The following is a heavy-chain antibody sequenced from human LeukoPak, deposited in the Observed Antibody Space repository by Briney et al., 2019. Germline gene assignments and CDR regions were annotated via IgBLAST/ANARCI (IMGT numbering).Heavy chain of an antibody. CDR2: ISTSSGTV. V-gene: IGHV3-48*04. CDR1: GFTFSNYN. Sequence: GGSLRLSCAASGFTFSNYNLNWVRQAPGKGLEWVSYISTSSGTVFYADSVKGRFTISRDNAENSLYLQMNSLRAEDTAVYYCARGGDPDYWGQGTLVTVSS. D-gene: IGHD2-21*02. J-gene: IGHJ4*02. CDR3: ARGGDPDY.